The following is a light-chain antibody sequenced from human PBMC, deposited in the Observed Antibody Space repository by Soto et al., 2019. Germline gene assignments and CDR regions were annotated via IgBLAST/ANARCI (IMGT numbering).Light chain of an antibody. J-gene: IGKJ2*01. CDR1: QSVSSRY. CDR3: HQYGSSPHT. Sequence: DSVLTQSPGTLSLSPGERATLSCRASQSVSSRYLACDQHEPGQAPRLLIEGASSRATGIPDRFSGSGSGTDSTLTISRLEPEDFPGYYCHQYGSSPHTFGQGTKLEIK. V-gene: IGKV3-20*01. CDR2: GAS.